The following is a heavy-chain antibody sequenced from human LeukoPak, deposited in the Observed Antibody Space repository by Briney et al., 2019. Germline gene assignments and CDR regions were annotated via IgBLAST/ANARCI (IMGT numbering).Heavy chain of an antibody. V-gene: IGHV3-23*01. Sequence: GGSLRLSCAASGFTFNNYAMSWARQTPGKGLEWVSRIHSNDDSTYYADSVKGRFTISRDTSKNTVFLEMNSLRAEDTAVYYCARGGIQLWSPPDYWGQGTLVTVSS. J-gene: IGHJ4*02. CDR1: GFTFNNYA. CDR3: ARGGIQLWSPPDY. CDR2: IHSNDDST. D-gene: IGHD5-18*01.